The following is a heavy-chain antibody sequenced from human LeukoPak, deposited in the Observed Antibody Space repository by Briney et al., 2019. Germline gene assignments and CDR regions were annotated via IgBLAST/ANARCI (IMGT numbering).Heavy chain of an antibody. Sequence: SETLSLTCAVYGGSFSGYYWSWIRQPPGKGLEWIGEINHSGSTNYNPSLKSRVTISVDTSKNQFSLKLSSVTAADTAVYYCARELYSSGWYGIDYWGQGTLVTVSS. V-gene: IGHV4-34*01. CDR1: GGSFSGYY. CDR2: INHSGST. J-gene: IGHJ4*02. D-gene: IGHD6-19*01. CDR3: ARELYSSGWYGIDY.